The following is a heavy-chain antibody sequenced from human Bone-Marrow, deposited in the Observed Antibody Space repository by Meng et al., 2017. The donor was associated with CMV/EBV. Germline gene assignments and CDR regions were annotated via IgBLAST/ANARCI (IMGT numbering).Heavy chain of an antibody. CDR3: ARAAAGLYYYYGTDV. D-gene: IGHD6-13*01. CDR2: IIPILGIA. Sequence: SVKVSCKASGGTFSSYTISWVRQAPGQGLEWMGRIIPILGIANYAQKFQGRVTITADKSTSTAYMELSSLRSEDTAVYYCARAAAGLYYYYGTDVWGQGTTVTVSS. J-gene: IGHJ6*02. CDR1: GGTFSSYT. V-gene: IGHV1-69*02.